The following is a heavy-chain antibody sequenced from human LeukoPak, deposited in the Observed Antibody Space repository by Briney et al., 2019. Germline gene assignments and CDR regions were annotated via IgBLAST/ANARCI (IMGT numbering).Heavy chain of an antibody. V-gene: IGHV3-53*04. J-gene: IGHJ4*02. Sequence: GSLRLSCAASGFTVSSNYMSWVRQAPGKGLEWVSVIYSGGSTYYADSVKGRFTISRHNSKNTLHLQMNSLRAEDTAVYYCARAARDGYNVLFPDYWGQGTLVTVSS. D-gene: IGHD3-10*02. CDR2: IYSGGST. CDR1: GFTVSSNY. CDR3: ARAARDGYNVLFPDY.